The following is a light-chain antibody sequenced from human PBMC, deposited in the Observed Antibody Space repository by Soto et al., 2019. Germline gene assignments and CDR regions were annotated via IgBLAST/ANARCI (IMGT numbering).Light chain of an antibody. CDR1: QSVGSN. V-gene: IGKV3-15*01. Sequence: EIVMTQSPATLSVSPGGRATLSCRASQSVGSNLAWYQQRPGQAPRLLIYGASSRATGIPARFSGSGSGTEFTLAISSLQSEDFAVYYCHQYDNWPPGTFGQGTKVDIK. CDR2: GAS. J-gene: IGKJ1*01. CDR3: HQYDNWPPGT.